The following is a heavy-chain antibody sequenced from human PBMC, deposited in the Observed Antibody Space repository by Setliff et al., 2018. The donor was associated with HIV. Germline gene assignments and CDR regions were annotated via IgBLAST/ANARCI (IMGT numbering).Heavy chain of an antibody. J-gene: IGHJ6*02. CDR2: IWHDGSNV. V-gene: IGHV3-30*02. Sequence: PGGSLRLSCAASGFSFSTYGMHWVRQAPGKGLEWVAVIWHDGSNVNCADSVKGRFTISRDNSKNTLYLQMSSLRVDDTAVYYCVKDCRVGWVFTYGMDVWGQGTLVTVSS. CDR3: VKDCRVGWVFTYGMDV. CDR1: GFSFSTYG. D-gene: IGHD6-13*01.